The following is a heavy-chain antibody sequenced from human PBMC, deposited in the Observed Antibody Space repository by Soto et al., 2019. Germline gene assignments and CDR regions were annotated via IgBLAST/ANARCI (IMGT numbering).Heavy chain of an antibody. J-gene: IGHJ6*02. CDR1: GGSISSGGYS. CDR2: IYHSGST. Sequence: SETLSLTCAVSGGSISSGGYSWSWIRQPPGKGLEWIGYIYHSGSTYYNPSLKSRVTISVDRSKNQFSLKLSSVTAADTAVYYCARVDTIFGVVIAPYGMDVWGQGTTVTVSS. V-gene: IGHV4-30-2*01. D-gene: IGHD3-3*01. CDR3: ARVDTIFGVVIAPYGMDV.